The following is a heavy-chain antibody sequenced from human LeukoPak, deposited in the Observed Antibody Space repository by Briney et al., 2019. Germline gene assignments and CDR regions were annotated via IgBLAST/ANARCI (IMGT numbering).Heavy chain of an antibody. D-gene: IGHD1-26*01. Sequence: SEALSLTCAVYGGSFSGYYWSWIRQPPGKGLEWIGEINHSGSTNYNPSLKSRVTISVDTSKNQFSLKLSSVTAADTAVYYCARGIVGATTFDYWGQGTLVTVSS. CDR3: ARGIVGATTFDY. CDR1: GGSFSGYY. V-gene: IGHV4-34*01. CDR2: INHSGST. J-gene: IGHJ4*02.